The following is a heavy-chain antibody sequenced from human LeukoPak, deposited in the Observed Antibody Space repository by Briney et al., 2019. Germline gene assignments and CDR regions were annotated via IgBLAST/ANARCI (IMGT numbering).Heavy chain of an antibody. J-gene: IGHJ5*02. CDR1: GFTFSSYA. D-gene: IGHD6-6*01. V-gene: IGHV3-21*01. CDR3: ARGGHSSSTNWFHP. CDR2: ISSSSSYI. Sequence: GSLRLSCAASGFTFSSYAMSWVRQAPGKGLEWVSSISSSSSYIYYADSVKGRFTISRDNAKNSLYLQMNSLRAEDTAVYYCARGGHSSSTNWFHPWGQGTLVTVSS.